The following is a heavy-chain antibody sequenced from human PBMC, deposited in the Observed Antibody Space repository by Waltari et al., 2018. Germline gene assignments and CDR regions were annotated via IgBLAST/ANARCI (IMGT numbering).Heavy chain of an antibody. Sequence: EVQLVQSGAEVKKPGESLNISCKGSGSSFTNYWIGWVRQMPGKGLEWMGIIYPGDSDTTYSPSFQGQVTISADKSISTAYLQWSSLKASDTAMYYCARRGASYSSGYYYFDYWGQGTLVTVSS. CDR1: GSSFTNYW. D-gene: IGHD6-19*01. CDR3: ARRGASYSSGYYYFDY. J-gene: IGHJ4*02. CDR2: IYPGDSDT. V-gene: IGHV5-51*03.